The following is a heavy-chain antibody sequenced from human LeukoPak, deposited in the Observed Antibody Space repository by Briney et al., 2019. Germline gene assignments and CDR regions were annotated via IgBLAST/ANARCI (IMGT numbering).Heavy chain of an antibody. J-gene: IGHJ4*02. CDR1: GGSISSDY. D-gene: IGHD3-22*01. CDR3: ARGIGVTYYYDSSGYYSGFDY. V-gene: IGHV4-59*01. Sequence: PSETLSLTCTVSGGSISSDYWSWIRQPPGKGLEWIGYIYYSGNINYTPSLKSRVTISVDTSKNQFSLKLSSVTAADTAVYYCARGIGVTYYYDSSGYYSGFDYWGQGTLVTVSS. CDR2: IYYSGNI.